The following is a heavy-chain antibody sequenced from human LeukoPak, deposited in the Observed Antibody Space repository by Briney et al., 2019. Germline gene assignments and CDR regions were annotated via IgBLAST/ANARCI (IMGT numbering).Heavy chain of an antibody. V-gene: IGHV4-39*01. CDR1: GASISSSSFY. CDR2: IYYSGST. D-gene: IGHD3-10*01. Sequence: SETLSLTCTVSGASISSSSFYWGWIRQPPGRRLEWIGSIYYSGSTYYNPSLKSRVTISVDTSKNQFSLKLSSVTAADTAVYYCARQAGVTMVRGVTRWFDPWGQGTLVTVSS. J-gene: IGHJ5*02. CDR3: ARQAGVTMVRGVTRWFDP.